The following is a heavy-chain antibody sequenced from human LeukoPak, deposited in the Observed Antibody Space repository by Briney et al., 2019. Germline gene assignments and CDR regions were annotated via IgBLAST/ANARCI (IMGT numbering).Heavy chain of an antibody. D-gene: IGHD2-2*01. Sequence: SETLSLTCTVSGASISGYYWSWIRRPPGRGLEWIAYLSHSGSSDSNPSLTSRVTTLVDTSKNQFSLKLTSVTAADTAVYYCARARYANAWYAFDIWGHGTMVTVSS. CDR3: ARARYANAWYAFDI. CDR2: LSHSGSS. CDR1: GASISGYY. J-gene: IGHJ3*02. V-gene: IGHV4-59*01.